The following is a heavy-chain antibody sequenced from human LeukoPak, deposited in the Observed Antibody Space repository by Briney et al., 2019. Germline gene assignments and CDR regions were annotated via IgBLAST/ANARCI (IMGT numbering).Heavy chain of an antibody. Sequence: SQTLSLTCTVSGCSISSGDYYWSWIRQPPGKGLEWIGYIYYSGSTYYNPSLKSRVTISVDTSKNQFSLKLSSVTAADTAVYYCARGSNYYDSSGYYIPDFDYWGQGTLVTVSS. D-gene: IGHD3-22*01. J-gene: IGHJ4*02. CDR3: ARGSNYYDSSGYYIPDFDY. CDR1: GCSISSGDYY. V-gene: IGHV4-30-4*08. CDR2: IYYSGST.